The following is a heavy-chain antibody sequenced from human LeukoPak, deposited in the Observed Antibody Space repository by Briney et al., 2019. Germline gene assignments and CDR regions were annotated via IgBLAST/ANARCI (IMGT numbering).Heavy chain of an antibody. CDR3: ASHWGGY. J-gene: IGHJ4*02. CDR1: GFTVSTNY. CDR2: VYDSGTI. Sequence: RGSLRLSCAASGFTVSTNYMSWVRQAPGKGLEWVSIVYDSGTIHYADSVKGRFTISRDNLKNTLYLQMNSQRAEDTAVYYCASHWGGYWGQGTLVTVSS. V-gene: IGHV3-53*01. D-gene: IGHD3-16*01.